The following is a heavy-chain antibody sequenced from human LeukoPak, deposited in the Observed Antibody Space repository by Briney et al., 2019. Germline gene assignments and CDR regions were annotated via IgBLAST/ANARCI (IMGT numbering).Heavy chain of an antibody. CDR1: GFTFSSYG. D-gene: IGHD6-19*01. J-gene: IGHJ5*02. Sequence: PGGSLRLSCAASGFTFSSYGMSWVRQAPGKGLEWVSAISGSGGSTYYADSVKGRFTISRDNAKNSLYLQMNSLRAEDTAVYYCAREGSSGWYWSAYNWFDPWGQGTLVTVSS. CDR2: ISGSGGST. CDR3: AREGSSGWYWSAYNWFDP. V-gene: IGHV3-23*01.